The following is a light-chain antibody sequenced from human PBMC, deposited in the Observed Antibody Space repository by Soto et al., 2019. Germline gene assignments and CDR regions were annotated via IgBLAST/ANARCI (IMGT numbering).Light chain of an antibody. CDR2: GAS. Sequence: PGESVTLSCRASQSVSSSCLTCYQQKPGQAPRLLIYGASTRATGIPARFSGSRSGTDFTLTISSLQPEDFAVYYCQQRSNWPPDFGGGTKVDIK. V-gene: IGKV3D-20*02. J-gene: IGKJ4*01. CDR1: QSVSSSC. CDR3: QQRSNWPPD.